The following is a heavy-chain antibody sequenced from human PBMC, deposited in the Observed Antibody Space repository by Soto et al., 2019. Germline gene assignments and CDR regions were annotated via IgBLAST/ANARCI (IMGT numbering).Heavy chain of an antibody. V-gene: IGHV5-51*01. CDR2: IYPGDSDT. CDR3: ARSPWSATQKGRWFDP. CDR1: GDSFTRYW. J-gene: IGHJ5*02. Sequence: GECLRIPCRSSGDSFTRYWIGWVRQMPGKGLEWMGIIYPGDSDTRYSPSFQGQVTISADKSISTAYLQWSSLKASDTAMYYCARSPWSATQKGRWFDPWGQGTLVPVSS. D-gene: IGHD6-25*01.